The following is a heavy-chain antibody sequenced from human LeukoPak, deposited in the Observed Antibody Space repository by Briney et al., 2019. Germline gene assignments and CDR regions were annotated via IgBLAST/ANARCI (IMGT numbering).Heavy chain of an antibody. CDR3: AKMEQATVTPLGY. J-gene: IGHJ4*02. CDR2: ISGSGGST. V-gene: IGHV3-23*01. CDR1: GFTFSSYA. Sequence: PGGTLRLSCAASGFTFSSYAMSWVRQAPGKGLEWVSAISGSGGSTYYADSVKGRFTISRDNSKNTLYLQMNSLRAEDTAVYYCAKMEQATVTPLGYWGQGTLVTVSS. D-gene: IGHD4-11*01.